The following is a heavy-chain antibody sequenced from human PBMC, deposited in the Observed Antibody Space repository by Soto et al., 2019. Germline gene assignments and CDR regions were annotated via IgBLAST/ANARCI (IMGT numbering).Heavy chain of an antibody. D-gene: IGHD2-8*01. CDR3: AKDQSTNSRSYHALDV. V-gene: IGHV3-30*18. Sequence: QMQLVESGGGVVQPGESLRLSCAASEFTFSSYAMHWVRQAPGKGLEWVAVVSNDGSNKYYADSVKGRFTISRDNSKNTLNLQMNSLRAEDTAVYYCAKDQSTNSRSYHALDVWGQGTTVTVSS. CDR1: EFTFSSYA. J-gene: IGHJ6*02. CDR2: VSNDGSNK.